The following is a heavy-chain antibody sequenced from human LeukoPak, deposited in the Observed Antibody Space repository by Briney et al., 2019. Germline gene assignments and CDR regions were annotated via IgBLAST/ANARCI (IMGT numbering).Heavy chain of an antibody. Sequence: QPGGSLRLSCAASGFTFSTYCMHWVRQAPGKGPMWVSRICPDGTVTNYADSVKGRFTISRDNSKNTLYLQMNSLRAEDTAVYYCAREDGSYLDYWGQGTLVTVSS. CDR3: AREDGSYLDY. CDR1: GFTFSTYC. J-gene: IGHJ4*02. CDR2: ICPDGTVT. V-gene: IGHV3-74*01. D-gene: IGHD1-26*01.